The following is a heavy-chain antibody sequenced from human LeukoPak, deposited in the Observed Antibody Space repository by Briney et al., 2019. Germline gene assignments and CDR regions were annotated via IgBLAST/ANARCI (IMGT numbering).Heavy chain of an antibody. Sequence: ASVKVSCKASGGTFSSYAISWVRQAPGQGLEWMGWFNPNSGGTNYAQKFQGRVTMTRDTSISTAYMELSRLRSDDTAVYYCARVGYCTNGVCYRADYWGQGTLVTVSS. CDR3: ARVGYCTNGVCYRADY. CDR2: FNPNSGGT. J-gene: IGHJ4*02. D-gene: IGHD2-8*01. CDR1: GGTFSSYA. V-gene: IGHV1-2*02.